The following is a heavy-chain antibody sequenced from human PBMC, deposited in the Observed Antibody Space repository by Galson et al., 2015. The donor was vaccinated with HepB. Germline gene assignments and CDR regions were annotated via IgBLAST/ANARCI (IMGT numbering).Heavy chain of an antibody. J-gene: IGHJ2*01. CDR1: GFAFSRNG. CDR3: ARETVILNWSLDL. D-gene: IGHD2-21*01. CDR2: IWYDGSNQ. V-gene: IGHV3-33*01. Sequence: SLRLSCAASGFAFSRNGMHWVRQAPGKGLEWVGCIWYDGSNQHYGDSVEGRFTISRDNSKNTLYLQMNSLRVEDTAVYYCARETVILNWSLDLWGRGTLVTVSS.